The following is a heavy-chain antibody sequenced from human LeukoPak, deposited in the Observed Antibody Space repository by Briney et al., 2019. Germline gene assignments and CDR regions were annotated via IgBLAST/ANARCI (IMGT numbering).Heavy chain of an antibody. D-gene: IGHD3-22*01. CDR1: GFTFSSYS. J-gene: IGHJ5*02. Sequence: GGSLRLSCAASGFTFSSYSMNWVRQAPGKGLEWVSYISSSSSTIYYADSVKGRFTISRDNAKNSPYLQMNSLRDEDTAVYYCARGSYYDSGGYPITNWFDPWGQGTLVTVSS. CDR2: ISSSSSTI. V-gene: IGHV3-48*02. CDR3: ARGSYYDSGGYPITNWFDP.